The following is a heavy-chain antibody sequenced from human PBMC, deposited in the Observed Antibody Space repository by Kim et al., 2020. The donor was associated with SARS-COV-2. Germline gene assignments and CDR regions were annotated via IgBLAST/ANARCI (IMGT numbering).Heavy chain of an antibody. CDR2: MNPNSGNT. D-gene: IGHD3-10*01. CDR1: GYTFTSYD. J-gene: IGHJ6*02. Sequence: ASVKVSCKASGYTFTSYDINWVRQATGQGLEWMGWMNPNSGNTGYAQKFQGRVTMTRNTSISTAYMELSSLRSEDTAVYYCASRMVRGVIPNYYGMDVWGQGTTVTVSS. CDR3: ASRMVRGVIPNYYGMDV. V-gene: IGHV1-8*01.